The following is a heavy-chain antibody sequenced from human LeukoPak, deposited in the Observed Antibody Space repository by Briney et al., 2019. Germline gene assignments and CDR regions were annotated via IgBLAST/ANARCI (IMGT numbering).Heavy chain of an antibody. J-gene: IGHJ4*02. V-gene: IGHV3-48*02. CDR1: GFIFSNYT. CDR3: ARCRDPYYYDSSTYPAT. Sequence: GGSLRLSCAASGFIFSNYTMNWVRQAPGKGLEWVSYISSGSNTIYYADSVKGRFTISRDNAKNSLFLQMNSLRDEDTAVYYCARCRDPYYYDSSTYPATWGQGTLVTVSS. D-gene: IGHD3-22*01. CDR2: ISSGSNTI.